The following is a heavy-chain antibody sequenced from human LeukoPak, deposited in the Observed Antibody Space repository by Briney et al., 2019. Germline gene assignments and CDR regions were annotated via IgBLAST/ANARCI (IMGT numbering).Heavy chain of an antibody. CDR3: AKRGDYSFGDWFDP. Sequence: SGPTLVKPSPTLSLTCSGSEGSIRHKTYYWVWIRQSPGKGLEWLGCIYKNGDTYYNPSVESRLSISVDTSKNQFYLNMTSVTAADTAVYFCAKRGDYSFGDWFDPWGQGLLVTVSS. V-gene: IGHV4-39*01. J-gene: IGHJ5*02. CDR1: EGSIRHKTYY. CDR2: IYKNGDT. D-gene: IGHD5-12*01.